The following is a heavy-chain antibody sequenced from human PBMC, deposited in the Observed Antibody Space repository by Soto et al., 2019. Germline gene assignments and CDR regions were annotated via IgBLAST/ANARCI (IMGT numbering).Heavy chain of an antibody. Sequence: EVQVEESGGGLVQPGGSLRLSCAASGFTFSEYWMHWVRQAPGKGLVWVSRLKGDASSTNYADSVKGRFTISRDNAKNPAYLEINSLGAEDKAVYYCARGARGYYYMDVWGKGTTVTVSS. CDR2: LKGDASST. J-gene: IGHJ6*03. CDR1: GFTFSEYW. CDR3: ARGARGYYYMDV. D-gene: IGHD3-3*01. V-gene: IGHV3-74*01.